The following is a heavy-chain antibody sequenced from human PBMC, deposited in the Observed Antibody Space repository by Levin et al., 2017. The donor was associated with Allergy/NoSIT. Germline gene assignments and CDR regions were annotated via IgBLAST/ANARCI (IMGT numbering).Heavy chain of an antibody. CDR1: GYSITNDNF. CDR3: ARARVVAEAPHYFDH. V-gene: IGHV4-38-2*01. D-gene: IGHD2-15*01. J-gene: IGHJ4*02. CDR2: IYHTGNT. Sequence: SETLSLTCAVSGYSITNDNFWGWVRQPPGKGLEWIGSIYHTGNTFYNPSLKSRGLISVDTSKNQFSLRMSSVTAADTAMDYCARARVVAEAPHYFDHWGQGTLATVSS.